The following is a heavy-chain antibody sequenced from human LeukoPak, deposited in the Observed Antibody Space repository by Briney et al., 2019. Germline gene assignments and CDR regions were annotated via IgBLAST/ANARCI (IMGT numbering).Heavy chain of an antibody. CDR1: GYTFTGYY. D-gene: IGHD3-10*01. Sequence: GASVKVSCKASGYTFTGYYMHWVRQAPGQGLEWMGWINPNSGGTNDAQKFQGRVTMTRDTSISTAYMELSRLRSDDTAVYYCARAILWLGAPYYMDVWGKGTTVTVSS. CDR2: INPNSGGT. J-gene: IGHJ6*03. CDR3: ARAILWLGAPYYMDV. V-gene: IGHV1-2*02.